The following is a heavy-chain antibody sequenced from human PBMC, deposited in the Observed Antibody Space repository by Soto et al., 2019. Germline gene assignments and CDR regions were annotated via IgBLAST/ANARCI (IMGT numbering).Heavy chain of an antibody. Sequence: SETLSLTCTVSGGSISNNSYYWGWIRQPPGKGLEWIGSIYYSGSTYYNSSLKSRVTISVDTSKNQFSLKLSSVTAADTAVYYCSLHEGIVIVPFFDYWGHGTLVTVS. D-gene: IGHD2-2*01. CDR1: GGSISNNSYY. J-gene: IGHJ4*01. V-gene: IGHV4-39*01. CDR3: SLHEGIVIVPFFDY. CDR2: IYYSGST.